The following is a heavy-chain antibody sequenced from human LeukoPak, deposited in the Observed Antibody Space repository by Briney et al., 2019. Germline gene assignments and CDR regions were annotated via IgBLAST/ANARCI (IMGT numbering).Heavy chain of an antibody. Sequence: PSETLSLTCTVSGGSISSYYWSWIRQPPGKGLEWIGYIYYSGSTNYNPSLESRVTISVDTSKNQFSLKLSSVTAADTAVYYCARGSWNYVWFDPWGQGTLVTVSS. V-gene: IGHV4-59*01. CDR2: IYYSGST. J-gene: IGHJ5*02. D-gene: IGHD1-7*01. CDR3: ARGSWNYVWFDP. CDR1: GGSISSYY.